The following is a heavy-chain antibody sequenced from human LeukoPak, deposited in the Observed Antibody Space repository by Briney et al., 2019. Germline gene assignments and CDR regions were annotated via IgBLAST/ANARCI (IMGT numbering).Heavy chain of an antibody. V-gene: IGHV4-31*03. CDR2: IYYSGST. CDR3: ARVREATIAPFLGY. Sequence: SETLSLTCTVSGDSISSGDYYWTWIRQHPGKGLEWIGCIYYSGSTYYNLSLKSRVIISADTSKNHFSLKLSSVTAADTAVYYCARVREATIAPFLGYWGQGILVTVSS. CDR1: GDSISSGDYY. J-gene: IGHJ4*02. D-gene: IGHD6-13*01.